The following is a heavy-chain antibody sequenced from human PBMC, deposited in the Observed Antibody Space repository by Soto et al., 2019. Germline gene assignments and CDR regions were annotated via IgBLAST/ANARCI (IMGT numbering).Heavy chain of an antibody. CDR2: ISSRSSTI. CDR1: GFTFVTYG. D-gene: IGHD5-18*01. J-gene: IGHJ4*02. Sequence: EVQLVESGGALFQLGGSLKLSFAAPGFTFVTYGRNWVGQAQGRGLEWVSYISSRSSTIYYADSVKGRFTISRDNAKNSLYLQMNSLRAEDTAVYYCARDSGYSYGPLDYWGQGTLVTVSS. V-gene: IGHV3-48*01. CDR3: ARDSGYSYGPLDY.